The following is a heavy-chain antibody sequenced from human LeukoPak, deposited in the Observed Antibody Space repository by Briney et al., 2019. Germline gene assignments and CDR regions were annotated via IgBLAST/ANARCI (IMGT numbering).Heavy chain of an antibody. J-gene: IGHJ4*02. V-gene: IGHV5-51*01. CDR3: ATHQGYSGSHPYFDY. D-gene: IGHD1-26*01. Sequence: GGSLKISCKGSASSFTTYWIGWVRQMPGKGLEWMGIIYPADSDTRYSPSFQGQVTISADNSISTAYLQWSSLKASDTAMYYCATHQGYSGSHPYFDYWGQGTLVTVSS. CDR1: ASSFTTYW. CDR2: IYPADSDT.